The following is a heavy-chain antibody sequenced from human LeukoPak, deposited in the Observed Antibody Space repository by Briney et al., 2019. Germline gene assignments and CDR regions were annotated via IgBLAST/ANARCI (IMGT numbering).Heavy chain of an antibody. CDR3: AREASGTRRYYYYYMDL. D-gene: IGHD6-13*01. CDR1: GGSISRNY. V-gene: IGHV4-4*07. J-gene: IGHJ6*03. CDR2: IYSSGDT. Sequence: PSETLSLTCTVFGGSISRNYWSWIRQPAGKGLEWIGRIYSSGDTNYNPSLKSRVTMSIHTSENRFSLKLTSVTAADTAVYYCAREASGTRRYYYYYMDLWGKGTTVNV.